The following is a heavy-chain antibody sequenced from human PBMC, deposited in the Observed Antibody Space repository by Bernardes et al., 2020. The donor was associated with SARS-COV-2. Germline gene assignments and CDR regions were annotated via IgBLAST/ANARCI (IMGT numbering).Heavy chain of an antibody. V-gene: IGHV4-39*01. Sequence: SEPLSLTCTVTGGSISSSSYYWGLLRQPTGKGLEWIGSIYYSGSTYYNPSLKSRVTISVDTSKNQFSLKLSSVTAADTAVYYCARHEGNDYGEDWGQGTLVTVSS. CDR1: GGSISSSSYY. CDR3: ARHEGNDYGED. J-gene: IGHJ4*02. CDR2: IYYSGST. D-gene: IGHD4-17*01.